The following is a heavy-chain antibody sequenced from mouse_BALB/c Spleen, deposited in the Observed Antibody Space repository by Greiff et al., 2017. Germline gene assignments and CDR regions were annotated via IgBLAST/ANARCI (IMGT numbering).Heavy chain of an antibody. V-gene: IGHV2-9-2*01. CDR3: VRDGIYPDY. CDR2: IWTGGGT. Sequence: LVESGPGLVAPSQSLSITCTVSGFSLTSYDISWIRQPPGKGLEWLGVIWTGGGTNYNSAFMSRLSISKDNSKSQVFLKMNSLQTDDTAIYYCVRDGIYPDYWGQGTTLTVSS. D-gene: IGHD2-1*01. J-gene: IGHJ2*01. CDR1: GFSLTSYD.